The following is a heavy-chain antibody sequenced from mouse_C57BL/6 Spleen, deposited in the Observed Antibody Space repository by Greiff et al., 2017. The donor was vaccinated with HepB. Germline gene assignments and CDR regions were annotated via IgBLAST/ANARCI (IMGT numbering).Heavy chain of an antibody. CDR3: AREYDYDVVRGDY. D-gene: IGHD2-4*01. V-gene: IGHV1-82*01. Sequence: VQLQQSGPELVKPGASVKISCKASGYAFSSSWMNWVKQRPGKGLEWIGRIYPGDGDTNYNGKFKGKATLTADKSSSTAYMQLSSLTSADSAVYFCAREYDYDVVRGDYWGQGTLVTVSA. CDR1: GYAFSSSW. CDR2: IYPGDGDT. J-gene: IGHJ3*01.